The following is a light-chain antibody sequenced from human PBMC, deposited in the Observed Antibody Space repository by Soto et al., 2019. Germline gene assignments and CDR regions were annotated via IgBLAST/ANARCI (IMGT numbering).Light chain of an antibody. Sequence: EIVLTQSPATLSSFPGDRATLSCRASQSIGNCLAWYQHRPGQAPRLLIYDASNRATGVPSRFSGSGSGTVLTITIVSREHADFAFYYCQQRNNCPPGTFGQGTKVEVK. CDR3: QQRNNCPPGT. CDR2: DAS. CDR1: QSIGNC. J-gene: IGKJ1*01. V-gene: IGKV3-11*01.